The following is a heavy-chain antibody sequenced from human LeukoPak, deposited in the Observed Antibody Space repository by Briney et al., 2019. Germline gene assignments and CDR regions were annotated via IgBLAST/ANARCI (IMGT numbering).Heavy chain of an antibody. D-gene: IGHD6-19*01. V-gene: IGHV4-30-4*01. CDR3: ARGLRFRSGWFHFDY. CDR1: GGSISSGDYY. Sequence: SQTLSLTCTVSGGSISSGDYYWSWIRQPPGKGLEWIGYIYYSGSTYYNPSLKSRVTISVDTSKNQFSLKLSSVTAADTAVYYCARGLRFRSGWFHFDYWGQGTLVTVSS. J-gene: IGHJ4*02. CDR2: IYYSGST.